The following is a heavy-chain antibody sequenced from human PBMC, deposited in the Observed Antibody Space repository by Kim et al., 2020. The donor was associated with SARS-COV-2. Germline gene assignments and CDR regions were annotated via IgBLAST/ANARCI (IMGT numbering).Heavy chain of an antibody. CDR3: ARNYWYYFDY. V-gene: IGHV3-7*03. D-gene: IGHD2-8*02. J-gene: IGHJ4*02. Sequence: EDSLTCRFTISRDNAKKSFYLHMNGLRAEDTAVYYCARNYWYYFDYWGQGALVTVSS.